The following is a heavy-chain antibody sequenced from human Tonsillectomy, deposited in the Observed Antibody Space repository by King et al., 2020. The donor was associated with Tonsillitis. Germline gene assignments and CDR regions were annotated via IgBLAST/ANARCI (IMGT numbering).Heavy chain of an antibody. CDR2: ISYDGSSK. CDR3: GRDKESGSFYGYFEN. Sequence: VQLVESGGGVVQPGRSLRLSCAASGFTFSSYAMHWVRQAPGKGLEWVAVISYDGSSKNYADSVKGRFTISRDNSKNTVYLQMNSLRAEDTAVYYCGRDKESGSFYGYFENWGQGALVTVSS. D-gene: IGHD1-26*01. V-gene: IGHV3-30-3*01. CDR1: GFTFSSYA. J-gene: IGHJ4*02.